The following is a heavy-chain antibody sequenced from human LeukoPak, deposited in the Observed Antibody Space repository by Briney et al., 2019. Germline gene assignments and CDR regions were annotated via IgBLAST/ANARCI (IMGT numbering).Heavy chain of an antibody. V-gene: IGHV3-23*01. Sequence: GGSLRPSCAASGFTFSSYAMSWVRQAPGKGLEWVSAISGSGGSTYYADSVKGRFTISRDNSKNTLYLQMNSLRAEDTAVYYCAKNSAGIQLWFFDYWGQGTLVTVSS. J-gene: IGHJ4*02. CDR1: GFTFSSYA. CDR3: AKNSAGIQLWFFDY. D-gene: IGHD5-18*01. CDR2: ISGSGGST.